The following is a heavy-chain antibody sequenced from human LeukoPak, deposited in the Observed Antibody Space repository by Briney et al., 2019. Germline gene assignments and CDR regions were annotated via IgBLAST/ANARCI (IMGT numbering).Heavy chain of an antibody. D-gene: IGHD6-19*01. J-gene: IGHJ4*02. CDR2: FYTSGNT. Sequence: SETLSLTCAVYGGSFSGYYWSWIRQPAGKGLEWIGRFYTSGNTNYNPSLKSRVTMSVDTSNNQFSLKLSSVTAADTAVYYCVYSSGWYNFDYWGQGTLVTVSS. CDR3: VYSSGWYNFDY. V-gene: IGHV4-59*10. CDR1: GGSFSGYY.